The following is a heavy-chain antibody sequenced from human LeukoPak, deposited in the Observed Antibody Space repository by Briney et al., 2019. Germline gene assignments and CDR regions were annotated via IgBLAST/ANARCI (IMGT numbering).Heavy chain of an antibody. D-gene: IGHD6-19*01. V-gene: IGHV5-10-1*01. CDR3: ARLPSSGWVP. Sequence: GESLRISCKGSGYSFTSYWISWVRQMLGKGLEWMGRIDPSDSYTKYSPSFQGHVTISGDESISTAYLQWSSLKASDTAMYYCARLPSSGWVPWGQGTLVTVSS. CDR2: IDPSDSYT. J-gene: IGHJ5*02. CDR1: GYSFTSYW.